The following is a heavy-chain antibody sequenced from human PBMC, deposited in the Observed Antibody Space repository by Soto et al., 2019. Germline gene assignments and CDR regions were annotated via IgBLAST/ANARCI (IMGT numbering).Heavy chain of an antibody. Sequence: GSLRLACAASGXTFSTYRMNWVRQAPGKGVELVSSISSSSSYIYYADSVKGGFNISGDNAKNSLYLQMNSLRAEDTAVYYCERPPFTPPQLISEDGFDVWGQGTTGTVS. CDR2: ISSSSSYI. CDR3: ERPPFTPPQLISEDGFDV. D-gene: IGHD2-8*01. CDR1: GXTFSTYR. V-gene: IGHV3-21*01. J-gene: IGHJ6*02.